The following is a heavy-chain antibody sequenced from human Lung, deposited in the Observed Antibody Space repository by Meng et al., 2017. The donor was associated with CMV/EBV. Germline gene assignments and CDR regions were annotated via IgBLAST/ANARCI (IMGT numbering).Heavy chain of an antibody. CDR2: IYSNENT. D-gene: IGHD6-6*01. V-gene: IGHV3-53*01. CDR3: AREQGYFSSKHYYYHLDV. J-gene: IGHJ6*02. CDR1: GFIVSDNY. Sequence: GESLKISCAASGFIVSDNYMNWVRQAPGKGLEWISIIYSNENTYYAASVKGRFTISRDNSKNTLYLQMNSLRAEDTAVYYCAREQGYFSSKHYYYHLDVWGQGTTVTVSS.